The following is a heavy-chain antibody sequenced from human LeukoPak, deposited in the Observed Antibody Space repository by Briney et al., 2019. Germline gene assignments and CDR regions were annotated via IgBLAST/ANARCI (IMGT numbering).Heavy chain of an antibody. V-gene: IGHV3-74*01. D-gene: IGHD4-17*01. CDR1: GFTFSSYW. CDR2: INSDGGST. J-gene: IGHJ4*02. CDR3: ARALHDYGDYPDY. Sequence: PGGSLRLSCAASGFTFSSYWMHRVRQAPGKGLVWVSRINSDGGSTSYADSVKGRFTISRDNAKNTLYLQMNSLRAEDTALYYCARALHDYGDYPDYWGQGTLVTVSS.